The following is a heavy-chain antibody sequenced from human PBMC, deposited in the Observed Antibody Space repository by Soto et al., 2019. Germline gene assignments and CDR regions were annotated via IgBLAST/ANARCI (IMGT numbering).Heavy chain of an antibody. CDR2: ISSSSSYI. CDR1: GFTFSSYS. Sequence: GGSLRLSCAASGFTFSSYSMSWVRQAPGKGLEWVSSISSSSSYIYYADSEKGRFTISRDNAKNSLYLQMNSLRAEDTAVYYCACNPILLWSLGPKDYWGQGTLGTVSS. J-gene: IGHJ4*02. V-gene: IGHV3-21*01. CDR3: ACNPILLWSLGPKDY. D-gene: IGHD2-2*01.